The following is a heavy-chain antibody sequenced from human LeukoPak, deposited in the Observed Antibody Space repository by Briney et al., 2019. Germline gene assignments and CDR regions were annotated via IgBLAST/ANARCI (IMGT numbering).Heavy chain of an antibody. CDR1: GGSISSYY. CDR2: IYTSGST. D-gene: IGHD2-2*01. CDR3: ARVRQLPTYYYYYYGMDV. V-gene: IGHV4-4*07. J-gene: IGHJ6*02. Sequence: SETLSLTCTVPGGSISSYYWSWIRQPAGKGLEWIGRIYTSGSTNYNPSLKSRVTMSVDTSKNQFSLKLSSVTAADTAVYYCARVRQLPTYYYYYYGMDVWGQGTTVTVSS.